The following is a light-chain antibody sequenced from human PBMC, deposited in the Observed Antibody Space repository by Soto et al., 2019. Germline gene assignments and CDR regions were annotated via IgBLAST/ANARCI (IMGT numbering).Light chain of an antibody. CDR3: YSAADNSLGV. Sequence: SYELTQPSSVSVSPGQTARITCSRNILTKKYTRWFQQKPGQAPVVVIYEDSERPSGIPERFSGSSSGTTVSLTISGAQVEDEADYYCYSAADNSLGVFGGGTKLTVL. V-gene: IGLV3-27*01. CDR1: ILTKKY. J-gene: IGLJ2*01. CDR2: EDS.